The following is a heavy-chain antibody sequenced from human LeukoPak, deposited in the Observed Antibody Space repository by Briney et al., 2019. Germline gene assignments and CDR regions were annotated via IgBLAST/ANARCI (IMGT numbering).Heavy chain of an antibody. CDR1: GYTLTGYY. V-gene: IGHV1-2*04. D-gene: IGHD6-19*01. CDR3: AREERYSSGWSYYYYYGMDV. J-gene: IGHJ6*02. CDR2: INPNSGGT. Sequence: ASVKVSCKASGYTLTGYYMHWVRQAPGQGLEWVGWINPNSGGTNYAQKFQGWVTMTRDTSISTAYMELSRLRSDDTAVYYCAREERYSSGWSYYYYYGMDVWGQGTTVTVSS.